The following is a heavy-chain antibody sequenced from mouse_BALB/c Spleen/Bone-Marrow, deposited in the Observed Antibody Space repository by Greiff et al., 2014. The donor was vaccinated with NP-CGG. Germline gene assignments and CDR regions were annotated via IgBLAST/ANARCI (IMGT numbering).Heavy chain of an antibody. CDR3: GRGGTVVTKGSTYWYFDL. CDR1: GYSFSGYF. J-gene: IGHJ1*01. Sequence: VQLQQSGPDLVKPGASVKISCKASGYSFSGYFMNWVKQSPGKSLEWIGRINPYNGESFYNQKFKDKATLTVDKSSTTAHMDLLSLTSEDSAVYYCGRGGTVVTKGSTYWYFDLWGAGTTVTVSS. D-gene: IGHD1-1*01. CDR2: INPYNGES. V-gene: IGHV1-37*01.